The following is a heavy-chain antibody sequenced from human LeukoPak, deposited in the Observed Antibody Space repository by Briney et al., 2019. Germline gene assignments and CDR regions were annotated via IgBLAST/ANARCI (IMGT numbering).Heavy chain of an antibody. CDR2: IYYSGTT. D-gene: IGHD1-14*01. Sequence: SETLSLTCTVSGDSISSPDYYWTWIRQPPGKGLEWIGSIYYSGTTFYNPSLKSRLTISLDTSKNQFFLILGSVIVADMAVYYCARGKVPDPWGQGTLITVSS. CDR1: GDSISSPDYY. V-gene: IGHV4-30-4*08. CDR3: ARGKVPDP. J-gene: IGHJ5*02.